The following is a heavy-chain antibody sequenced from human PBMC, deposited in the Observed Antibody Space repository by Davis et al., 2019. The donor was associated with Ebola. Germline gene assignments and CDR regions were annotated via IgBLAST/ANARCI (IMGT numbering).Heavy chain of an antibody. CDR2: IKQDGSEK. J-gene: IGHJ5*02. CDR3: ARLTMVRGFNWFDP. CDR1: GFTFSSYW. D-gene: IGHD3-10*01. V-gene: IGHV3-7*01. Sequence: GESLKISCAASGFTFSSYWMSWVRQAPGKGLEWVANIKQDGSEKYYVDSVKGRFTISRDNAKNSLYLQMNSLRAEDTAVYYCARLTMVRGFNWFDPWGQGTLVTVSS.